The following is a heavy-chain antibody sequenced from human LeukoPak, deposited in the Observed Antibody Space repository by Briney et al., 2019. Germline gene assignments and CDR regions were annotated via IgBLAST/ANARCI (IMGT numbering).Heavy chain of an antibody. CDR2: ISYDGSNK. D-gene: IGHD3-22*01. CDR1: GFIFSSYG. CDR3: AKDGIVVSYFDY. J-gene: IGHJ4*02. V-gene: IGHV3-30*18. Sequence: GGSLRLSCAASGFIFSSYGIHWVRQAPGKGLEWVAIISYDGSNKYYADSVKGRFTISRDNSKNTLYLQMNSLRAEDTAMYYCAKDGIVVSYFDYWGQGTLVTVSS.